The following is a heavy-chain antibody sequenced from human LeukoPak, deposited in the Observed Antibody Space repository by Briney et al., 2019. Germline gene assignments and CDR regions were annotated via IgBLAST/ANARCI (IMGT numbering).Heavy chain of an antibody. Sequence: PGRSLRLSCAASGFTFSNYAMHWVRQAPGKGLEWVAVVSYDGTNKYSADSVKGRFTISRDNSKNTVYLQMNSPRPEDTAVYYCARDSGTNGYYFEYFHHWGQGTLVTVSS. V-gene: IGHV3-30-3*01. D-gene: IGHD3-22*01. J-gene: IGHJ1*01. CDR3: ARDSGTNGYYFEYFHH. CDR2: VSYDGTNK. CDR1: GFTFSNYA.